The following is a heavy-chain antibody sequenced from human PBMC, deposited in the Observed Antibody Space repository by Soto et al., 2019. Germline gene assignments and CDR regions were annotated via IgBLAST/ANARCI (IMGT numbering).Heavy chain of an antibody. Sequence: GGSLRLSCAASGFTFSSYWMSWVRQAPGKGLEWVANIKQDGSEKYYVDSVKGRFTISRDNAKNSLYLQMNSLRAEDTAVYYCARECYYYDSSGYCDAFDIWGQGTMVTVSS. J-gene: IGHJ3*02. CDR1: GFTFSSYW. D-gene: IGHD3-22*01. CDR3: ARECYYYDSSGYCDAFDI. V-gene: IGHV3-7*01. CDR2: IKQDGSEK.